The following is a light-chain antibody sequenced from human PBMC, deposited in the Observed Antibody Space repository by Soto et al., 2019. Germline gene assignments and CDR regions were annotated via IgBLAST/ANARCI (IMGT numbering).Light chain of an antibody. V-gene: IGKV1-39*01. CDR2: APS. CDR1: QTISYS. CDR3: QQSSRTPWT. Sequence: DIERTQSQSSLSASGRDRVTITCRARQTISYSSTWSQQNPGNAPKLLIYAPSTVESAVPSRFSGNRSGTDCACTLFSLQPEDFAAYYCQQSSRTPWTFGQATTVEIK. J-gene: IGKJ1*01.